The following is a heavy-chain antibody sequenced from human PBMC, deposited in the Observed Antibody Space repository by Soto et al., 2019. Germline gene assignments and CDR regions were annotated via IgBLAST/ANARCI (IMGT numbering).Heavy chain of an antibody. CDR1: GFTFSDYY. V-gene: IGHV3-11*01. CDR3: AGVGLGGAKPY. J-gene: IGHJ4*02. Sequence: GGSLRLSCAASGFTFSDYYMSWIRQAPGKGLEWVSYISSSGRTIYYADSVKGRFTISRDNAKNSLYLQLNSLRAEDTAFYYCAGVGLGGAKPYWGQGALVTVSS. D-gene: IGHD3-16*01. CDR2: ISSSGRTI.